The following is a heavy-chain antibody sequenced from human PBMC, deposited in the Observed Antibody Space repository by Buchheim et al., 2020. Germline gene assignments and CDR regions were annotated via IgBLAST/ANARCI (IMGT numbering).Heavy chain of an antibody. CDR3: AKDLHYTMVRGVDGMDV. Sequence: EVQLLESGGGLVQPGGSLRLSCAASGFTFSSYAMSWVRQAPGKGLEWVSAISGSGGSTYYADSVKGRFTISRDNSKNTLYLQMNSLRAEDTSVYYCAKDLHYTMVRGVDGMDVWGQGTT. D-gene: IGHD3-10*01. V-gene: IGHV3-23*01. CDR1: GFTFSSYA. J-gene: IGHJ6*02. CDR2: ISGSGGST.